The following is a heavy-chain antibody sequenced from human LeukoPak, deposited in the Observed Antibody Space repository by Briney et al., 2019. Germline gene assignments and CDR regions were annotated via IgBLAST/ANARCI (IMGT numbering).Heavy chain of an antibody. J-gene: IGHJ4*02. D-gene: IGHD5-24*01. CDR1: GGSISSYY. Sequence: SSETPSLTCTVSGGSISSYYWSWIRQPPGKGLEWIGYIYYSGSTNYNPSLKSRVTISVDTSKNQFSLKLSSVTAADTAVYYCARERRDGYKQFDYWGQGTLVTVSS. CDR3: ARERRDGYKQFDY. CDR2: IYYSGST. V-gene: IGHV4-59*01.